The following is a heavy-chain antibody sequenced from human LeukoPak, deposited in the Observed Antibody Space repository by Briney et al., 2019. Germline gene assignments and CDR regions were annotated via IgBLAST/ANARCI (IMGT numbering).Heavy chain of an antibody. Sequence: PGGSLRLSCAASGFTFSSYWMSWVRQAPGEGLEWVAKINQDGTEKAYVDSVRGRFTISRDNAKDSLYLQMNSLRAEDTAMYYCARSRGGGITVFGAPRPAFDPWGQGTLVTVSS. CDR2: INQDGTEK. D-gene: IGHD3-3*01. CDR3: ARSRGGGITVFGAPRPAFDP. J-gene: IGHJ5*02. CDR1: GFTFSSYW. V-gene: IGHV3-7*01.